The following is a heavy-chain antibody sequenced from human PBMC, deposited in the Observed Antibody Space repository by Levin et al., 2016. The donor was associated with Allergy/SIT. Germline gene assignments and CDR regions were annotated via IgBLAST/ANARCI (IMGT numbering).Heavy chain of an antibody. J-gene: IGHJ3*02. D-gene: IGHD3-22*01. CDR2: INPSRGST. V-gene: IGHV1-46*03. Sequence: ASVKVSCKASGYTFTTYYIHWVRQAPGQGLEWMGIINPSRGSTNYAQKFQGRVTMTRDTSTSTVYMELSSLRAEDTAVYYCARTYYFDSSGYRQDVFDIWGQGTMVTVSS. CDR3: ARTYYFDSSGYRQDVFDI. CDR1: GYTFTTYY.